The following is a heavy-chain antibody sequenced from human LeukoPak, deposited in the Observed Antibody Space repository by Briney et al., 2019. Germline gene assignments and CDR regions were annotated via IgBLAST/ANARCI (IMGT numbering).Heavy chain of an antibody. D-gene: IGHD7-27*01. CDR2: ISSSGYTK. CDR1: GFTFSSYE. CDR3: ARDQGPWAPFDY. V-gene: IGHV3-48*03. J-gene: IGHJ4*02. Sequence: GGSLRLSCAASGFTFSSYEVNWVRQAPGKGLEWVSYISSSGYTKYYADSVKGRSTISRDNAKNSLYLQMNSLRAEDTAVYYCARDQGPWAPFDYWGQGTLVTVSS.